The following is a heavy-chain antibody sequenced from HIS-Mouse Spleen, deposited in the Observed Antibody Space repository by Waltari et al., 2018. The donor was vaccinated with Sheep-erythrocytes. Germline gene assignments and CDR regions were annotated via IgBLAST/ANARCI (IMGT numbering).Heavy chain of an antibody. CDR1: GFTFSSYW. CDR3: ARDLPGITIFGVVTTDAFDI. Sequence: EVSGFTFSSYWMSWVRQAPGKGLEWVANIKQDGSEKYYVDSVKGRFTISRDNAKNSLYLQMNSLRAEDTAVYYCARDLPGITIFGVVTTDAFDIWGQGTMVTVSS. J-gene: IGHJ3*02. CDR2: IKQDGSEK. V-gene: IGHV3-7*01. D-gene: IGHD3-3*01.